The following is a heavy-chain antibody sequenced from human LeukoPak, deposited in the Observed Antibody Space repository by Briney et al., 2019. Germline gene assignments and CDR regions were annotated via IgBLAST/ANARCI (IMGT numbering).Heavy chain of an antibody. CDR1: GFTFSSYA. CDR2: ISYDGSNK. CDR3: ARGRGDGYNYLDYFDC. V-gene: IGHV3-30-3*01. D-gene: IGHD5-24*01. J-gene: IGHJ4*02. Sequence: GRSLRLSCAASGFTFSSYAMHWVRQAPGKGLEWVAVISYDGSNKYYADSVKGRFTISRDNSKNTLYLQMNSLRAEDTAVYYCARGRGDGYNYLDYFDCWGQGTLVTVSS.